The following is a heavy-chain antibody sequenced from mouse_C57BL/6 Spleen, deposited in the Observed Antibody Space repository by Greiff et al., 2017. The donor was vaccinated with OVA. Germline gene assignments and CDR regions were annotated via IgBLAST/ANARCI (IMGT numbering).Heavy chain of an antibody. V-gene: IGHV5-17*01. Sequence: EVHLVESGGGLVKPGGSLKLSCAASGFTFSDYGMHWVRQAPEKGLEWVAYISSGSSTIYYADTVKGRFTISRDNAKNTLFLQMTSLRSEDTAMYYCARGGYYSNYDAMDYWGQGTSVTVSS. CDR2: ISSGSSTI. CDR1: GFTFSDYG. CDR3: ARGGYYSNYDAMDY. J-gene: IGHJ4*01. D-gene: IGHD2-5*01.